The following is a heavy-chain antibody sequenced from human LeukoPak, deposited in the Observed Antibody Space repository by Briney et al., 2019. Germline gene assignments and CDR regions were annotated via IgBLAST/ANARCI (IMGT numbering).Heavy chain of an antibody. CDR1: GGSISSGSYY. CDR3: ARGRMAAAATRGDYLDY. Sequence: PSQTLSLTCTVSGGSISSGSYYWSWIRQPAGKGLEWIGRIYTSGSTNYNPSLKSRVTISVDTSKNQFSLKLSSVTAADTAVYYCARGRMAAAATRGDYLDYWGQGTLVTVSS. V-gene: IGHV4-61*02. J-gene: IGHJ4*02. CDR2: IYTSGST. D-gene: IGHD6-13*01.